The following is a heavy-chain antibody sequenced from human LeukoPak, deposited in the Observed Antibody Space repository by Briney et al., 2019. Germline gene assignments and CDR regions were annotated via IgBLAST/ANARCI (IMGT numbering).Heavy chain of an antibody. CDR3: ARVRPGGAVYGMDV. Sequence: ASVKLSCKASGYTFTSYDINWVRQATGQGLEWMVCINPNSGNTGYAQKFQGRVTITRNTSISTAYMELSSLRSEDTAVYYCARVRPGGAVYGMDVWGKGTTVTVSS. J-gene: IGHJ6*04. CDR1: GYTFTSYD. V-gene: IGHV1-8*01. CDR2: INPNSGNT. D-gene: IGHD3-10*01.